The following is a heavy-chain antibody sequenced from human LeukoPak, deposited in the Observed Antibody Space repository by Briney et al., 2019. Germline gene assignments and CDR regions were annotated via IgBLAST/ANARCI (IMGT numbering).Heavy chain of an antibody. CDR1: GYSFTSYW. D-gene: IGHD3-3*01. Sequence: GESLKISCKGSGYSFTSYWIGWVRQMPGKGLEWMGIIYPGDSDTRYSPSSQGQVTISADKSISTAYLQWSSLKASDTAMYYCARSGEYYDFWSGYSYYFDYWGQGTLVTVSS. CDR2: IYPGDSDT. J-gene: IGHJ4*02. CDR3: ARSGEYYDFWSGYSYYFDY. V-gene: IGHV5-51*01.